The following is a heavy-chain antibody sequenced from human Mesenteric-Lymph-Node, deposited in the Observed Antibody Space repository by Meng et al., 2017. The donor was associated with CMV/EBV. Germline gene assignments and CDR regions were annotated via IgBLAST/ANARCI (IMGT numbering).Heavy chain of an antibody. Sequence: VQLHQWGEGLFKPSGTLSVTCAVYGGSFSGYYWNWIRQSPEKGLEWIGEINHSGSTTYNPSFTSRIIISVDTSTNQISLNMSSVTAADTAVYYCARGSSYDILTGYFDYWGQGALVTVSS. CDR1: GGSFSGYY. D-gene: IGHD3-9*01. CDR3: ARGSSYDILTGYFDY. J-gene: IGHJ4*02. V-gene: IGHV4-34*01. CDR2: INHSGST.